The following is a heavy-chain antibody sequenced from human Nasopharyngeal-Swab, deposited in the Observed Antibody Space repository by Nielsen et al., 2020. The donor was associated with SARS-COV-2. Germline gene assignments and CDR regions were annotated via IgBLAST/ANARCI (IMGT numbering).Heavy chain of an antibody. Sequence: SETLSLTCAVSGGSFSGYYWSWVRQPPGKGLEWIGGVNHNGSTYYNASLKSGVTISFDTSKNQFSLKLSSVTAADTAVYYCARGKNYVWGTYRYNGWFDPWGQGTLVTVSS. CDR1: GGSFSGYY. V-gene: IGHV4-34*01. D-gene: IGHD3-16*02. J-gene: IGHJ5*02. CDR3: ARGKNYVWGTYRYNGWFDP. CDR2: VNHNGST.